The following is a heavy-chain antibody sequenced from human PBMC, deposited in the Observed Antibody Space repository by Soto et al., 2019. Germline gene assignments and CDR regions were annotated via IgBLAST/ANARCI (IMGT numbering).Heavy chain of an antibody. J-gene: IGHJ6*02. Sequence: QVQLVQSRGEVKKPGASVKVSCKTSGYSFTTYGISWVRQAPGQGLEWMGWISGYNGNTNYAQKLQGRVTMTTDTPTITASMELRSLRSDDAAVYCCAREGPPPSSYYGMAVWGQGSTVTVPS. CDR2: ISGYNGNT. CDR3: AREGPPPSSYYGMAV. CDR1: GYSFTTYG. V-gene: IGHV1-18*01.